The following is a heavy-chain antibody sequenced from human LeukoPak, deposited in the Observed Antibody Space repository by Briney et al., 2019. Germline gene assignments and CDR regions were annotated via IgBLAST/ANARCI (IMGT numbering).Heavy chain of an antibody. J-gene: IGHJ4*02. D-gene: IGHD3-22*01. CDR2: IYSGGNT. CDR3: ARRAGDYSHPYDY. Sequence: GGSLRLSCAASGLTVSSNCMSWVRQAPGKGLEWVSFIYSGGNTYYADSVKGRFTIFRDNSKNTVHLQMNSLRAEDTAMYYCARRAGDYSHPYDYWGQGTLVTVSS. V-gene: IGHV3-53*01. CDR1: GLTVSSNC.